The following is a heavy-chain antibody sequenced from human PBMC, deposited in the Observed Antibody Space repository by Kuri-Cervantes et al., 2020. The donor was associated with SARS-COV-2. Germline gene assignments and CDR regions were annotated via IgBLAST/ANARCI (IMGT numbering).Heavy chain of an antibody. CDR1: GFTFSSYA. CDR2: ISSSSSYI. D-gene: IGHD6-6*01. V-gene: IGHV3-21*01. Sequence: GGSLRLSCAASGFTFSSYAMNWVRQAPGKGLEWVSSISSSSSYIYYADSVKGRFTISRDNAKNSLYLQMNSLRAEETAVYYCARVRMVGSSSVPYYFDYWGQGTLVTVSS. CDR3: ARVRMVGSSSVPYYFDY. J-gene: IGHJ4*02.